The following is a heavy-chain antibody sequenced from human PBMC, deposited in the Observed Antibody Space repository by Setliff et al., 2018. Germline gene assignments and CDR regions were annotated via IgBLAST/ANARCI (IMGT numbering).Heavy chain of an antibody. CDR2: IYYSGSTS. J-gene: IGHJ4*02. CDR3: ARGRAGHSGH. D-gene: IGHD6-19*01. V-gene: IGHV4-31*03. CDR1: GGPISSGGYY. Sequence: SETLSLTCTVSGGPISSGGYYWSWIRQHPGKGLEWIGYIYYSGSTSYYNPSLKSRVTISVDTSKNQFSLKLSSVTAADTAVYYCARGRAGHSGHWGQGTLVTVS.